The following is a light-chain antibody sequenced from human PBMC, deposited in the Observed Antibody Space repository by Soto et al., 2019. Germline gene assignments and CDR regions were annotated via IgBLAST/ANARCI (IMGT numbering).Light chain of an antibody. J-gene: IGKJ2*01. V-gene: IGKV3-15*01. CDR1: QSVSSN. Sequence: EIVMTQSPATLSVSPGERATLSCRASQSVSSNLAWYQQKPGQAPRVLSFHASTRATGIPARFSGSGSGTEFTLTISSLQSEDFAVYYCQHYTKWPYTFGQGTKLEIK. CDR3: QHYTKWPYT. CDR2: HAS.